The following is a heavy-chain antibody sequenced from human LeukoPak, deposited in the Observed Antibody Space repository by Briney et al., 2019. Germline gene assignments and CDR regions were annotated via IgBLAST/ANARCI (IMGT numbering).Heavy chain of an antibody. CDR1: GFTFSSFA. Sequence: QSGGSLRLSCAASGFTFSSFAMGWVRQAPGKGLGWVSVISGGGSNTFYTDSVKGRFTISRDNSKNTLYLQMNSLRAEDTAIYYCAKNPAIVVATLWFDPWGQGTLVTVSS. J-gene: IGHJ5*02. CDR3: AKNPAIVVATLWFDP. V-gene: IGHV3-23*01. CDR2: ISGGGSNT. D-gene: IGHD3-22*01.